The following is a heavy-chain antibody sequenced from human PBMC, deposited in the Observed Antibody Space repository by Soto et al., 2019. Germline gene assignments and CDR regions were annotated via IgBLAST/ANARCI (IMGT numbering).Heavy chain of an antibody. CDR2: VHSSGST. CDR1: GDSMNTYH. Sequence: SETLSLTCTVSGDSMNTYHWSWIRQPAGKGLEWIGHVHSSGSTNYNPSLKSRVTMSVDTSKNQFSLRLMSVTAADAAVYYCARDQGVAAAGITWFDPWGQGSRVTVSS. CDR3: ARDQGVAAAGITWFDP. J-gene: IGHJ5*02. V-gene: IGHV4-4*07. D-gene: IGHD6-13*01.